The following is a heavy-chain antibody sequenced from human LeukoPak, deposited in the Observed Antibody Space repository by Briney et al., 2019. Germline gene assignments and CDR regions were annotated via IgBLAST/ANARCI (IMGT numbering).Heavy chain of an antibody. CDR1: GFTLSSYA. CDR3: APLAATTDY. D-gene: IGHD5-12*01. J-gene: IGHJ4*02. CDR2: ISASGGGT. Sequence: PGGSLRLSCAASGFTLSSYAMSCVRQAPGNGLEWVSSISASGGGTYYADSVKGRFTISRDTSKNTLYLQMDSLRAEDTAVYYCAPLAATTDYWGQGTLLTVSS. V-gene: IGHV3-23*01.